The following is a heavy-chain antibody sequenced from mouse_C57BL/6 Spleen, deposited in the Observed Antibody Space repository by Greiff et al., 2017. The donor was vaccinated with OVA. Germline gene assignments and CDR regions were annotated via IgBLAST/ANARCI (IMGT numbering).Heavy chain of an antibody. J-gene: IGHJ2*01. CDR3: ARDMSTTVVAPDY. V-gene: IGHV5-4*01. CDR2: ISDGGSYT. D-gene: IGHD1-1*01. CDR1: GFTFSSYA. Sequence: EVKLMESGGGLVKPGGSLKLSCAASGFTFSSYAMSWVRQTPEKRLEWVATISDGGSYTYYPDNVKGRFTISRDNAKNNLYLQMSHLKSEDTAMYYCARDMSTTVVAPDYWGQGTTLTVSS.